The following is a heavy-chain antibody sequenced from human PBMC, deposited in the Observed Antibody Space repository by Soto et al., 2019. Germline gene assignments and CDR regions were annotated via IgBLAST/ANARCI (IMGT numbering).Heavy chain of an antibody. CDR3: AKRTVGWYFDL. D-gene: IGHD4-17*01. V-gene: IGHV3-23*01. J-gene: IGHJ2*01. CDR1: GFTFSSYA. Sequence: EVQLLESGGGLVQPGGSLRLSCAASGFTFSSYAMSWVRQAPGKGLEWVSAISGSGDSTYYADSVKGRFTISRDNSKNTQDLQMNSLRAEATAVYYCAKRTVGWYFDLWGRGTLVTVSS. CDR2: ISGSGDST.